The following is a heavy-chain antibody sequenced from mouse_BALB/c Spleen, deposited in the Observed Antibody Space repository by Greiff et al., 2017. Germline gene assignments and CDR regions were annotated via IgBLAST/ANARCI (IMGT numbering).Heavy chain of an antibody. CDR1: GYTFTSYW. CDR3: ARNDGAY. Sequence: VQLKESGAELAKPGASVKMSCKASGYTFTSYWMHWVKQRPGQGLEWIGYINPSTGYTEYNQKFKDKATLTADKSSSTAYMQLSSLTSEDSAVYYCARNDGAYWGQGTLVTVSA. J-gene: IGHJ3*01. D-gene: IGHD2-12*01. CDR2: INPSTGYT. V-gene: IGHV1-7*01.